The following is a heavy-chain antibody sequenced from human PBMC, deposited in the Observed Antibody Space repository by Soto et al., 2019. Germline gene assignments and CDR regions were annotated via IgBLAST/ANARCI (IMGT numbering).Heavy chain of an antibody. D-gene: IGHD3-10*01. V-gene: IGHV2-5*02. CDR3: AHSPAPRVYFQH. Sequence: SGPTLVNPTQTLTLTCVFSGFSLNTGGVTMGWIRQPPGKALEWVALIYWDDGKRYSPSLKSRLTITKETSRNQVVLTMTNVDPEDTATYFCAHSPAPRVYFQHWGEGTLVTAS. CDR1: GFSLNTGGVT. J-gene: IGHJ1*01. CDR2: IYWDDGK.